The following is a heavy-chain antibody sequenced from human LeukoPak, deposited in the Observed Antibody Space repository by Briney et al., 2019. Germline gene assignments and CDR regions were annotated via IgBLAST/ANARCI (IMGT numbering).Heavy chain of an antibody. D-gene: IGHD3-9*01. J-gene: IGHJ4*02. CDR1: GFTFSSYA. CDR3: ARARILTGLIFDY. Sequence: GGSLRLSCAASGFTFSSYAMHWVRQAPGKGLEWVAVISYDGSNKYYADSVKGRFTISRDNSKNTLYLQMNSLRAEDTAVYYCARARILTGLIFDYWGQGTLVTVSS. CDR2: ISYDGSNK. V-gene: IGHV3-30-3*01.